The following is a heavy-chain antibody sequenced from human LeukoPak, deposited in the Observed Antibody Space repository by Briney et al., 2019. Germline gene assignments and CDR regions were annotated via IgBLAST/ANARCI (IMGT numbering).Heavy chain of an antibody. CDR1: GYPFTSYG. D-gene: IGHD2/OR15-2a*01. CDR2: ISPYNDNT. V-gene: IGHV1-18*01. CDR3: ARDSSAFFTGNWFDP. J-gene: IGHJ5*02. Sequence: GASVKVSCKAAGYPFTSYGISWMRQAPGQGLEWMGWISPYNDNTNYAQKLQGRLTMTTDTSTSTAYMELRSLRSDDTAVYYCARDSSAFFTGNWFDPWGQGTLVTVSS.